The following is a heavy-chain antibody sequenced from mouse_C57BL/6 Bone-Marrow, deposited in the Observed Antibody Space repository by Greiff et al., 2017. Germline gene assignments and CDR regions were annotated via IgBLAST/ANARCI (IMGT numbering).Heavy chain of an antibody. D-gene: IGHD1-1*01. CDR2: IRLKSDNYAT. J-gene: IGHJ3*01. V-gene: IGHV6-3*01. CDR1: GFTFSNYW. CDR3: TVTTVVARDWFAY. Sequence: DVQLQESGGGLVQPGGSMKLSCVASGFTFSNYWMNWVRQSPEKGLEWVAQIRLKSDNYATHYAESVKGRFTISRDDSKSSVYLQMNNLRAEDTGIYYCTVTTVVARDWFAYWGQGTLVTVSA.